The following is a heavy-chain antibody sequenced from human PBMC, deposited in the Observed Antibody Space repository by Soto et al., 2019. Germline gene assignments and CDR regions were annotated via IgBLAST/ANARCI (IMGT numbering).Heavy chain of an antibody. CDR3: AKDGIAAAGTYYYYYYYMDV. CDR2: ISYDGSNK. V-gene: IGHV3-30*18. J-gene: IGHJ6*03. D-gene: IGHD6-13*01. Sequence: QVQLVESGGGVVQPGRSLRLSCAASGFTFSSYGMHWVRQAPGKGLEWVAVISYDGSNKYYADSVKGRFTISRDNSKNTLYLQMNSLRAQDTAVYYCAKDGIAAAGTYYYYYYYMDVWGKGTTVTVSS. CDR1: GFTFSSYG.